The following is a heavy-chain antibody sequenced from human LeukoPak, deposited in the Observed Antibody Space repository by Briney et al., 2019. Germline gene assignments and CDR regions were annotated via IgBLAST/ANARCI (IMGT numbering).Heavy chain of an antibody. Sequence: GGSLRLSCAASGFTFSSYAMHWVRQAPGKGLEWVAVISYDGSNKYYADSVKGRFTISRDNSKNTLYLQMNSLRAEDTAVYYCAKNDLYDFWSGPEGGWFDPWGQGTLVTVSS. CDR3: AKNDLYDFWSGPEGGWFDP. CDR1: GFTFSSYA. J-gene: IGHJ5*02. CDR2: ISYDGSNK. V-gene: IGHV3-30-3*02. D-gene: IGHD3-3*01.